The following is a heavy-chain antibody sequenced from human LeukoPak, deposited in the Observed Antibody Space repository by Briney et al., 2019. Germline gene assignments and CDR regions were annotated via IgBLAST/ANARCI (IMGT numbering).Heavy chain of an antibody. CDR1: GFTFSSYG. D-gene: IGHD1-26*01. J-gene: IGHJ4*02. CDR3: AYSGSTDY. V-gene: IGHV3-30*03. CDR2: ISYDGSNK. Sequence: GGSLRLSCAASGFTFSSYGMHWVRQAPGKGLEWVAVISYDGSNKYYADSVKGRFTISRDNSKNTLYLQMNSLRAEDTAVYYCAYSGSTDYWGQGTLVTVSS.